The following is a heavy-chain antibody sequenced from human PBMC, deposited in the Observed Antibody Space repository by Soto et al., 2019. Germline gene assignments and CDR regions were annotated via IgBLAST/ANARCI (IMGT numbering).Heavy chain of an antibody. V-gene: IGHV3-23*01. CDR2: ISGSGGST. D-gene: IGHD3-9*01. Sequence: GGSLRLSCAASGFTFSSYAMSWVRQAPGKGLEWVSAISGSGGSTYYADSVKGRFTISRDNSKNTLYLQMNSLRAEDTAVYYCAKVLYYDILTGYPDLYYFDYWGQGTLVTVSS. J-gene: IGHJ4*02. CDR3: AKVLYYDILTGYPDLYYFDY. CDR1: GFTFSSYA.